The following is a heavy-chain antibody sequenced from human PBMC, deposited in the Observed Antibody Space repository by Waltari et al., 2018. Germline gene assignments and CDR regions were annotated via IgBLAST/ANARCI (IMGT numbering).Heavy chain of an antibody. J-gene: IGHJ4*02. CDR2: IWYDGSNK. V-gene: IGHV3-33*06. D-gene: IGHD6-13*01. CDR3: AKGSEEAAAPDY. CDR1: GFTFSSYG. Sequence: QVQLVESGGGVVQPGRSLRLSCAASGFTFSSYGMHWVRQAPGKGLEWVAVIWYDGSNKYYADSVKGRFTISRDNSKNTLYLQMNSLRAEDTAVYYCAKGSEEAAAPDYWGQGTLVTVSS.